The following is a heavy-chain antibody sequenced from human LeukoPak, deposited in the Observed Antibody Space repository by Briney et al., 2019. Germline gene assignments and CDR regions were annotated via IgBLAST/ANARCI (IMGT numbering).Heavy chain of an antibody. D-gene: IGHD6-19*01. V-gene: IGHV3-7*01. CDR1: GFTFSSYW. Sequence: GGSLRLSCAASGFTFSSYWMNWVRQAPGKGLEWVANIKQDGSEKHYVDSVKGRFTISRDNAQNSLYLQMNSLRAEDTAVYYFATDPIAEWLWPQNFHHWGQGTLGTGSS. CDR2: IKQDGSEK. J-gene: IGHJ1*01. CDR3: ATDPIAEWLWPQNFHH.